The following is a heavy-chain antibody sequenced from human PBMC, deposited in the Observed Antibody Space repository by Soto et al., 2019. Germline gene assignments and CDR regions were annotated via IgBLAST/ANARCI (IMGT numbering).Heavy chain of an antibody. Sequence: HITLKESGPTLVKPTQTLTLTCTFSGFSLSNRGVGVGWIRQPPGKALEWLALIYWDDDTRYSPSLQSMLAIIKDASKNQVVLTLTNMDPVDTATYYCANIPPYRSGSYSAFYIWGQGTMVTVSS. D-gene: IGHD3-10*01. J-gene: IGHJ3*02. CDR2: IYWDDDT. CDR1: GFSLSNRGVG. CDR3: ANIPPYRSGSYSAFYI. V-gene: IGHV2-5*02.